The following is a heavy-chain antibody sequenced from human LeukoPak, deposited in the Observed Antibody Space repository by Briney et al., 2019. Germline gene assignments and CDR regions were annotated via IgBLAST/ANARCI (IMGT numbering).Heavy chain of an antibody. CDR1: GGSISSYY. D-gene: IGHD3-22*01. CDR2: IYYSGST. V-gene: IGHV4-59*01. Sequence: PSETLSLTCTVSGGSISSYYWSWIRQSPGKGLEWIGYIYYSGSTNYNPSLKSRVTISLGTSKNQFSLKLNSVTAADTAMYYCARSFSPNYYDLLDYWGQGTLVTVSS. J-gene: IGHJ4*02. CDR3: ARSFSPNYYDLLDY.